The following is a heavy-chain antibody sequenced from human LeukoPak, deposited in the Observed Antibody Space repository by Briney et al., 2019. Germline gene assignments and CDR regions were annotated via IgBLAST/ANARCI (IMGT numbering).Heavy chain of an antibody. CDR1: GFTFTSYS. D-gene: IGHD3-22*01. Sequence: TGGSLRLSCAASGFTFTSYSMNWVRQAPGKGLEWVSAISGSGGSTYYADSVKGRFTISRDNSKNTLYLQMNSLRAEDTAVYYCARQIGPDYWGQGTLVTVSS. CDR3: ARQIGPDY. J-gene: IGHJ4*02. V-gene: IGHV3-23*01. CDR2: ISGSGGST.